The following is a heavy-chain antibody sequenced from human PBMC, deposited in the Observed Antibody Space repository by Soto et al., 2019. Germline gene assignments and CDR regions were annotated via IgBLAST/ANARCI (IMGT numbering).Heavy chain of an antibody. V-gene: IGHV3-33*08. J-gene: IGHJ6*02. CDR3: ARVSDDSSGYYHYGMDV. Sequence: PGGSLRLSCAASGFTFRSYAMSWVRQAPGKGLEWVAVIWYDGSNKYYADSVKGRFTISRDNSKNTLYLQMNSLRAEDTAVYYCARVSDDSSGYYHYGMDVWGQGTTVTVSS. D-gene: IGHD3-22*01. CDR1: GFTFRSYA. CDR2: IWYDGSNK.